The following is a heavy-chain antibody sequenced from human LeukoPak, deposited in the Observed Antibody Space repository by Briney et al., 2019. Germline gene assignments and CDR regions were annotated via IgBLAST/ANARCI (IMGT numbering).Heavy chain of an antibody. CDR1: GFTFSNAW. D-gene: IGHD7-27*01. J-gene: IGHJ4*02. CDR2: IRSKTDGRTT. V-gene: IGHV3-15*01. CDR3: MDGDLNASWDY. Sequence: SGGSLRLSCEGSGFTFSNAWINWVRQASGKGLEWVGRIRSKTDGRTTDYAAPVKGRFTISRDDSKNTVLLQMSSLKTEDTAVYYCMDGDLNASWDYWGQGTLVTVSS.